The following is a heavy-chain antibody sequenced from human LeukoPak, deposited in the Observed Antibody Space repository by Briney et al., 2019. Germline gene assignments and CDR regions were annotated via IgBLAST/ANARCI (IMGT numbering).Heavy chain of an antibody. CDR1: GFTFRTYW. J-gene: IGHJ4*02. D-gene: IGHD5-12*01. CDR2: TNSDGSSA. CDR3: ARSRSAYEGEDY. V-gene: IGHV3-74*01. Sequence: GGSLRLSCAASGFTFRTYWMHWVRQAPGKGLVWISRTNSDGSSANYADSVKGRFTISRDNAKNTLYLQMNSLRAEDTAVYFCARSRSAYEGEDYWGQGTLVTVSS.